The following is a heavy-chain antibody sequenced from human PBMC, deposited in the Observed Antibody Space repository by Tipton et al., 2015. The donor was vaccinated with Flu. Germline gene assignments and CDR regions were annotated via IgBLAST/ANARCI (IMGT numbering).Heavy chain of an antibody. J-gene: IGHJ6*04. Sequence: GSLRLSCAASGFTFSSYWMTWVRQAPGKGLEWVANIKQDGSVKYYVDSVKGRFTISRDNAKDSVFLQMDTLRAEDTAVYYCARKVGDVWGKGTTVIVSS. V-gene: IGHV3-7*03. CDR3: ARKVGDV. CDR2: IKQDGSVK. CDR1: GFTFSSYW.